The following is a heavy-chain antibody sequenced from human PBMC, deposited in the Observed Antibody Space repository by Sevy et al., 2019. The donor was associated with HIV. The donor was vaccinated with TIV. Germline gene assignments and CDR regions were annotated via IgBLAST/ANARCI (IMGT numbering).Heavy chain of an antibody. CDR2: ISYDTSNK. V-gene: IGHV3-30-3*01. D-gene: IGHD6-13*01. CDR1: GFTFSSYA. Sequence: GGSLRLSCAASGFTFSSYAMHWVRQAPGKGLEWVAVISYDTSNKYYADSVKGRFTISRDNSKNTLYLQMNSLRAEDTAVYYCARDFAAAGTYYFDYWGQGTLLTVSS. J-gene: IGHJ4*02. CDR3: ARDFAAAGTYYFDY.